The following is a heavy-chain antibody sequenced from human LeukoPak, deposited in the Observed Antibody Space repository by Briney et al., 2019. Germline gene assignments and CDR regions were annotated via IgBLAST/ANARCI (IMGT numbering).Heavy chain of an antibody. CDR1: GYTFTGYY. CDR3: ALNWYYDILTGYLED. V-gene: IGHV1-2*06. Sequence: ASVKVSCKASGYTFTGYYMHWVRQAPGQGLEWMGRINPNSGATNYAQKFQGRVTMTRDTSISTAYMELSRLRSDDTAVYYCALNWYYDILTGYLEDWGQGTLVTVSS. J-gene: IGHJ4*02. D-gene: IGHD3-9*01. CDR2: INPNSGAT.